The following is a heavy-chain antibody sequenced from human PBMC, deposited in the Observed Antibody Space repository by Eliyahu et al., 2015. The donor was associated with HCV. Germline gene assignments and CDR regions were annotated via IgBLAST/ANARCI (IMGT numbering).Heavy chain of an antibody. CDR2: ISSSSSYI. D-gene: IGHD3-22*01. CDR3: ARDRFSVIQGLDY. CDR1: GFTFSSYS. Sequence: EVQLVESGGGLVKPGGSLRLSCAASGFTFSSYSMNWVRQAPGKGLEWVSSISSSSSYIYYADSVKGRFTISRDNAKNSLYLQMNSLRAEDTAVYYCARDRFSVIQGLDYWGQGTLVTVSS. V-gene: IGHV3-21*01. J-gene: IGHJ4*02.